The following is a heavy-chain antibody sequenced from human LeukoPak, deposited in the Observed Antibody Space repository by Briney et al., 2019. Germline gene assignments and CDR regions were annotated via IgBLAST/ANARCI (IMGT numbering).Heavy chain of an antibody. J-gene: IGHJ4*02. CDR1: GGSFSGYY. V-gene: IGHV4-34*01. CDR2: INHSGST. Sequence: PSETLSLTCAVYGGSFSGYYWSWIRQPPEKGLEWIGEINHSGSTNYNPSLKSRVTISVDTSKNQFSLKLSSVTAADTAVYYCARGQWELLGGYYFDYWGQGTLVTVSS. D-gene: IGHD1-26*01. CDR3: ARGQWELLGGYYFDY.